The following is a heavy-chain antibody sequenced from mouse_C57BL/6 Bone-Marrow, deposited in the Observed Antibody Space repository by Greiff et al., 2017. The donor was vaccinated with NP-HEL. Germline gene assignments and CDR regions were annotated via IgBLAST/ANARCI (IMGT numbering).Heavy chain of an antibody. CDR3: TRLGTTVVGGEDWYCDV. Sequence: QVQLQQSGAELVRPGASVTLSCKASGYTFTDYEMHWVKQTPVHGLEWIGAIDPETGGTAYNQKFKGKAILTADKSSSTAYMELRSLTSEDSAFYYCTRLGTTVVGGEDWYCDVWGTGTTVTVSS. V-gene: IGHV1-15*01. CDR1: GYTFTDYE. D-gene: IGHD1-1*01. J-gene: IGHJ1*03. CDR2: IDPETGGT.